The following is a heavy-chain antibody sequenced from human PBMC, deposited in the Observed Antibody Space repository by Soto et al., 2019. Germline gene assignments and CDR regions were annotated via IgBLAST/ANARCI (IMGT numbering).Heavy chain of an antibody. CDR3: AKDLSSGCSGGSCCSGGFDY. V-gene: IGHV3-30*18. CDR1: GFTFSSYG. CDR2: ISHDGSNK. D-gene: IGHD2-15*01. Sequence: QVQLVESGGGVVQPGRSLRLSCAASGFTFSSYGMHWVRQAPGKGLEWVAVISHDGSNKYYADSVKGRITISRDNSKNTRYLQMNGVRAGDTAVYYCAKDLSSGCSGGSCCSGGFDYWRQGSLVSVSS. J-gene: IGHJ4*02.